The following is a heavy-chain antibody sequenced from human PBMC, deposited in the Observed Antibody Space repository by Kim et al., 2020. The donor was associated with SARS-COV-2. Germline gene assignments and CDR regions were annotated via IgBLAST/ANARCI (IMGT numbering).Heavy chain of an antibody. CDR3: AKDGSTSYFDY. V-gene: IGHV3-9*01. D-gene: IGHD2-2*01. J-gene: IGHJ4*02. Sequence: GGSLRLSCAASGFTFDDYAMHWVRQAPGKGLEWVSGISWNSGSIGYADSVKGRFTISRDNAKNSLYLQMNSLRAEDTALYYCAKDGSTSYFDYWGRGTLVTVSS. CDR2: ISWNSGSI. CDR1: GFTFDDYA.